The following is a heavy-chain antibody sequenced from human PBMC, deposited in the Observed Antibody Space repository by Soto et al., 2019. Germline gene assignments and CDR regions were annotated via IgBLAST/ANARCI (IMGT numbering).Heavy chain of an antibody. V-gene: IGHV3-21*01. CDR1: GFTFSSYS. CDR2: ISSSSSYI. Sequence: EVQLVESGGGLVKPGGSLRLSCAASGFTFSSYSMNWVRQAPGKGLEWVSSISSSSSYIYYADSVKGRFTISRDNAKNSLYLQMNSLRAADTAVYYCARVVDYYSPYYYSGMDVWGQGTTVTVSS. D-gene: IGHD2-21*01. CDR3: ARVVDYYSPYYYSGMDV. J-gene: IGHJ6*02.